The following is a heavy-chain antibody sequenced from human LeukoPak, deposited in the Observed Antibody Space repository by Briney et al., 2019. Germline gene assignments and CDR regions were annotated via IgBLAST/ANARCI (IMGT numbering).Heavy chain of an antibody. D-gene: IGHD3-9*01. CDR3: ARGGGITIFASAFDI. J-gene: IGHJ3*02. V-gene: IGHV1-18*04. Sequence: ASVNVSCTASGYTFTSYGISWVRQAPGQGLEWMGWISAYNGNTNYAQKLQGRVTITTDKSTSTAYMELRSLRSDDTAVYYCARGGGITIFASAFDIWGQGTMVTVSS. CDR2: ISAYNGNT. CDR1: GYTFTSYG.